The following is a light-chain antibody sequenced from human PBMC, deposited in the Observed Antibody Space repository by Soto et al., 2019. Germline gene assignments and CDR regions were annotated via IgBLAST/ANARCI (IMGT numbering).Light chain of an antibody. J-gene: IGLJ2*01. CDR1: SGSIASNY. V-gene: IGLV6-57*03. CDR3: QSYHSSTVV. CDR2: EDN. Sequence: NFMLTQPHSVSESPGKTVTISCTRSSGSIASNYVQWFQQRPGSAPTTVIYEDNQRPSGVPDRSSGSIDSSSNSASLTISGLKTEDEADYYCQSYHSSTVVFGGGTKLTVL.